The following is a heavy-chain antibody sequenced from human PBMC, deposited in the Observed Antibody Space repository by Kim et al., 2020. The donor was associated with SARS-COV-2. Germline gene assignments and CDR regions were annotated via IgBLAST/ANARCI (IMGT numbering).Heavy chain of an antibody. Sequence: SVKVSCKASGGTFSSYAISWVRQAPGQGLEWMGRIIPILGIANYAQKFQGRVTITADKSTSTAYMELSSLRSEDTAVYYCARDGSGWYYFDYWGQGTLVTVSS. CDR3: ARDGSGWYYFDY. V-gene: IGHV1-69*04. D-gene: IGHD6-19*01. CDR2: IIPILGIA. CDR1: GGTFSSYA. J-gene: IGHJ4*02.